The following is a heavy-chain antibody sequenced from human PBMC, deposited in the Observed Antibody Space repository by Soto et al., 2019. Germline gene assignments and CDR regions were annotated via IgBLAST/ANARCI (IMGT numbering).Heavy chain of an antibody. J-gene: IGHJ3*02. Sequence: QSQTLSLTCAVYGGSFSGYYWSWIRQPPGKGLEWIGEINHSGSTNYNPSLKSRVTISVDTSKNQFSLKLSSVTAADTAVYYCARDVEDKGKAFDIWGQGTMVTVSS. CDR3: ARDVEDKGKAFDI. CDR1: GGSFSGYY. D-gene: IGHD2-15*01. V-gene: IGHV4-34*01. CDR2: INHSGST.